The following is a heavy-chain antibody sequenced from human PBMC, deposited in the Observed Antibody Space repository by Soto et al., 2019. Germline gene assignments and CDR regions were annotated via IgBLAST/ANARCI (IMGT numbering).Heavy chain of an antibody. V-gene: IGHV1-69*12. CDR2: IIPTFGTT. Sequence: VQLVQSGAEVKKPGSSVKVSCKASGVTFSSYAMNWVRQAPGQGLEWMGGIIPTFGTTSYAQKFQGRVTMTADESTSTAYMELSSLTLEDTAVYYCARGKGQQLDYWGQGSLVTVSS. CDR1: GVTFSSYA. J-gene: IGHJ4*02. D-gene: IGHD1-1*01. CDR3: ARGKGQQLDY.